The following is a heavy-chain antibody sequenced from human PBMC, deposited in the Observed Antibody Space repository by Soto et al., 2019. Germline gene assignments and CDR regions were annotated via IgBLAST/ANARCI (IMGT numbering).Heavy chain of an antibody. CDR3: ARGCRRSPGMDV. V-gene: IGHV4-31*03. J-gene: IGHJ6*02. CDR1: GGSISSGGYY. CDR2: IYYSGST. Sequence: SETLSLTCTVSGGSISSGGYYWSWIRQHPGKGLEWIGYIYYSGSTYYNPSLKSRVTISVDTSKNQFSLKLSSVTAADTAVYYCARGCRRSPGMDVWGQGTTVTV.